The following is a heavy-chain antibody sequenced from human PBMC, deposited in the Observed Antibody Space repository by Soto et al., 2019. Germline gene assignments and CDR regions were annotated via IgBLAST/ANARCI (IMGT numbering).Heavy chain of an antibody. CDR2: IIPIFGTA. Sequence: QVQLVQSGAEVKKPGSSVKVSCKASGGTFSSYAISWVRQAPGQGLEWMGGIIPIFGTANYAQKFQGRVTITAVESTSTAYVELSSLRSEDTDVYYCARERAPFYFSCGSCYYWLDPLGQGTLVTVSS. J-gene: IGHJ5*02. V-gene: IGHV1-69*01. CDR3: ARERAPFYFSCGSCYYWLDP. D-gene: IGHD2-15*01. CDR1: GGTFSSYA.